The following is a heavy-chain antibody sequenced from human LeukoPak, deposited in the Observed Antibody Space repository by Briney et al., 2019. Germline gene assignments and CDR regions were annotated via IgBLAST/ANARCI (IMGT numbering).Heavy chain of an antibody. J-gene: IGHJ4*02. Sequence: PSETLSLTCTVSIDSISSYYWSWIRQPPGKGLEWVGYIFYSGSTNYNPSLKSRVTISVDTSKNQLSLKLNSVTAADTADYYCAGSYNWSDDFDYWGPGTLVTVSS. CDR2: IFYSGST. CDR3: AGSYNWSDDFDY. D-gene: IGHD1-1*01. CDR1: IDSISSYY. V-gene: IGHV4-59*01.